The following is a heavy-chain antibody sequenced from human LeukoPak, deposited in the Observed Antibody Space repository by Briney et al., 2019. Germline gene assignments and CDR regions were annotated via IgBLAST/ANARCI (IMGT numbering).Heavy chain of an antibody. J-gene: IGHJ5*02. CDR1: GGSISSYY. Sequence: SETLSLTCTVSGGSISSYYWSWIRQPAGKGLEWIGRIYTSGSTNYNPSLKSRVTMSVDTSKNQFSLKLSSVTAADTAVYYCAREHSSSWYGGKYNWFDPWGQGTLVTVSS. CDR3: AREHSSSWYGGKYNWFDP. D-gene: IGHD6-13*01. CDR2: IYTSGST. V-gene: IGHV4-4*07.